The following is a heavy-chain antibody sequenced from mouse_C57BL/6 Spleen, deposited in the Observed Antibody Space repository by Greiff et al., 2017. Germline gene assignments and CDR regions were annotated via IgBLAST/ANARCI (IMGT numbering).Heavy chain of an antibody. CDR1: GFSLTSYG. CDR2: IWSGGST. Sequence: VQLVESGPGLVQPSQSLSITCTVSGFSLTSYGVHWVRQSPGKGLEWLGVIWSGGSTDYNAAFISRLSISKDNSKSQVFFKMNSLQADDTAIYYCARNYYGSSLWYFDYWGQGTTLTVSS. V-gene: IGHV2-2*01. D-gene: IGHD1-1*01. J-gene: IGHJ2*01. CDR3: ARNYYGSSLWYFDY.